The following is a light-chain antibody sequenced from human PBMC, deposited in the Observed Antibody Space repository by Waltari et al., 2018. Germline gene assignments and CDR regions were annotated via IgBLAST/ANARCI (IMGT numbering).Light chain of an antibody. CDR3: QQYTSWPYT. CDR1: QSISNK. CDR2: DAS. V-gene: IGKV3-15*01. J-gene: IGKJ2*01. Sequence: EIVMTQSPATLSVSPGERAILSCRASQSISNKLAWYQQKPGQAPRLLIYDASTRATGIPATFSGSGSGTEFTLTISSLQSEDFVVYYCQQYTSWPYTFGQGTKLEIK.